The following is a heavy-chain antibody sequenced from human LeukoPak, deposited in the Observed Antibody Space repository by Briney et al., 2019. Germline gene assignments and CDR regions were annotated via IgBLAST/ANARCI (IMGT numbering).Heavy chain of an antibody. CDR2: ISGSGGST. Sequence: GGSLRLSCAASGFTFSSYAMSWVRQAPGKGLEWVSAISGSGGSTYYADSVKGRFTISRDNSKNTLYLQMNSLRAEDTAVYYCTRHGLRAAAGYGMDVWGQGTTVTVSS. CDR1: GFTFSSYA. CDR3: TRHGLRAAAGYGMDV. V-gene: IGHV3-23*01. J-gene: IGHJ6*02. D-gene: IGHD6-13*01.